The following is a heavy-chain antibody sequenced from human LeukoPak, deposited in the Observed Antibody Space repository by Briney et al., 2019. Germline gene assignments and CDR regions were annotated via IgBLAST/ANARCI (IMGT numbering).Heavy chain of an antibody. V-gene: IGHV3-30*18. CDR1: GFTFSSYG. CDR3: AKEDGDGDYPNWFDP. D-gene: IGHD4-17*01. CDR2: ISYGGSRK. Sequence: PGRSLRLSCAASGFTFSSYGMHWVRQAPGKGLEWVAVISYGGSRKHYADSVKGRFTISRDNSKNTLDLQMNSLRAEDTAVYYCAKEDGDGDYPNWFDPWGQGTLVTVSS. J-gene: IGHJ5*02.